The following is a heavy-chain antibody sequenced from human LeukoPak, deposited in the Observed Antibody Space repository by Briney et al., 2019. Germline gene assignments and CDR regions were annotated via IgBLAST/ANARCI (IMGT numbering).Heavy chain of an antibody. CDR2: FKTKYHQV. CDR1: GNYW. Sequence: GGSLRLSCAASGNYWMNWVRQAPGKGLEWVSTFKTKYHQVYYAESVRGRFTISTDNSRNTVFVQMNSLRADDTALYYCARSVPDYTRFDYWGQGALVTVSS. V-gene: IGHV3-23*05. CDR3: ARSVPDYTRFDY. D-gene: IGHD4-11*01. J-gene: IGHJ4*02.